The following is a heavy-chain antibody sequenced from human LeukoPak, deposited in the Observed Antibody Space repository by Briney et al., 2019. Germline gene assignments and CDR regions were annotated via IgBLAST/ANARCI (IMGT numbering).Heavy chain of an antibody. CDR1: GGSISSCY. CDR3: ARGYSYGYSGNYFDY. D-gene: IGHD5-18*01. J-gene: IGHJ4*02. V-gene: IGHV4-59*01. Sequence: SETLSLTCTVSGGSISSCYWSWIRQPPGKGLEWIGYIYYSGSTNYNPSLKSRVTISVDTSKNQFSLKLSSVTAADTAVYYCARGYSYGYSGNYFDYWGQGTLVTVSS. CDR2: IYYSGST.